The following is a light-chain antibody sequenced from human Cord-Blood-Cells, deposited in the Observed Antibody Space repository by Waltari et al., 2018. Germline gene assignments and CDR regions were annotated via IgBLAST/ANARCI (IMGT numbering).Light chain of an antibody. CDR3: SSYTSSSIWV. CDR1: SSDVGGYNY. J-gene: IGLJ3*02. CDR2: EVS. V-gene: IGLV2-14*01. Sequence: QSALTQPASVSGSPGQSITISCTGTSSDVGGYNYVSWYQQHPDKAPKLMIYEVSKRPSGVSNRFSGSKSGNTASLTISGLQAEDEADYYCSSYTSSSIWVFGGGTKLTVL.